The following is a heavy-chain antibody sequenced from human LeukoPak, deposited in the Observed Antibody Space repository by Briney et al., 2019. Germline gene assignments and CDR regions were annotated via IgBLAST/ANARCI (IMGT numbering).Heavy chain of an antibody. CDR1: GFTFSSYA. CDR3: ARVGMPSTYYYYYYMDV. J-gene: IGHJ6*03. V-gene: IGHV3-64*01. Sequence: PGGSLRLSCAASGFTFSSYAMHWVRQAPGKGLEYVSAISSNGGSTYYANSVKGRFTISRDNSKNTLYLQMGSLRAEDMAVYYCARVGMPSTYYYYYYMDVWGKGTTVTVSS. D-gene: IGHD2-2*01. CDR2: ISSNGGST.